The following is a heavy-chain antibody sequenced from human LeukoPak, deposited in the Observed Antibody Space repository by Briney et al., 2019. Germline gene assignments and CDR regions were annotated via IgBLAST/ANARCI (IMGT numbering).Heavy chain of an antibody. CDR1: GYTFTGYY. Sequence: GASVKVSCKASGYTFTGYYMHWVRQAPGQGLEWMGWINPNSGGTNYAQKLQGRVTMTTDTSTGTAYMELRSLRSDDTAVYYCARDFGRIAARRPYFDYWGQGTLVTVSS. CDR3: ARDFGRIAARRPYFDY. CDR2: INPNSGGT. J-gene: IGHJ4*02. D-gene: IGHD6-6*01. V-gene: IGHV1-2*02.